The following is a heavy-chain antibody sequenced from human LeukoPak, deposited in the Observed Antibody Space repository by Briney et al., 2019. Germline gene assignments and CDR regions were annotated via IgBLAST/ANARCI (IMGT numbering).Heavy chain of an antibody. Sequence: GASVKVSCKASGYTFTSYGISWVRQAPGQGLEWMGWISAYNGNTNYAQKLQGRVTMTTDTSTSTAYMELRSLRSDDTAVYYCARGDRGGWYYDSSGYFNYFDYWGQGTLVTVSS. J-gene: IGHJ4*02. CDR1: GYTFTSYG. D-gene: IGHD3-22*01. CDR3: ARGDRGGWYYDSSGYFNYFDY. V-gene: IGHV1-18*01. CDR2: ISAYNGNT.